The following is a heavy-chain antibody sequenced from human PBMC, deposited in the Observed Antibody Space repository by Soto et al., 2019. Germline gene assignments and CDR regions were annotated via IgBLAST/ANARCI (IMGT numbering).Heavy chain of an antibody. CDR2: ISAYNGNT. CDR1: GYTFTSYG. D-gene: IGHD2-15*01. V-gene: IGHV1-18*01. J-gene: IGHJ3*02. CDR3: ARVAGDIVVVVAATGDDAFDI. Sequence: ASVKVSCKASGYTFTSYGISWVRQAPGQGLEWMGWISAYNGNTNYAQKLQGRVTMTTDTSTSTAYMELRSLRSDDTAVYYCARVAGDIVVVVAATGDDAFDIWGQGTMVTVSS.